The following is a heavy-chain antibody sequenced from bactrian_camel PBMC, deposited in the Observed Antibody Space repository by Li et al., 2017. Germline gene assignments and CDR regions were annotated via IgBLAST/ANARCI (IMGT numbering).Heavy chain of an antibody. Sequence: HVHLVESGGDLVQPGGSLRLSCAASGYTSSRKCMGWFRQGPGKEREGVAFIDTGGATNYAYSAAGRFTISRDNANNALYLQMNSLKPEDTAMYYCAAGEPRGGSCLLEWSDSWGQGTQVT. CDR3: AAGEPRGGSCLLEWSDS. CDR2: IDTGGAT. CDR1: GYTSSRKC. V-gene: IGHV3S53*01. J-gene: IGHJ4*01. D-gene: IGHD7*01.